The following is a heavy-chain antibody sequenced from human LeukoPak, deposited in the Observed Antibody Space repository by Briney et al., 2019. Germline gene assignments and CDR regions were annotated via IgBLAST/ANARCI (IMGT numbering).Heavy chain of an antibody. CDR1: GFTFSSYA. Sequence: PGRSLRLSCAASGFTFSSYAMSWVRQAPGRGLEWVSAISGSGGSTYYADSVKGRFTISRDNSKNTLYLQMNSLRAEDTAVYYCAKVNEDIVVVVAAPVFDYWGQGTLVTVSS. CDR3: AKVNEDIVVVVAAPVFDY. V-gene: IGHV3-23*01. J-gene: IGHJ4*02. D-gene: IGHD2-15*01. CDR2: ISGSGGST.